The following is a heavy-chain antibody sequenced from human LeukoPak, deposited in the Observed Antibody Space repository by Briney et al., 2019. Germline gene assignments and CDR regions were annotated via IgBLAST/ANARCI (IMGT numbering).Heavy chain of an antibody. J-gene: IGHJ5*02. Sequence: SVKVSCKASGGTFSSYTISWVRQAPGQGLEWMGRIIPILGIANYAQKFRGRVTITADKSTSTAYMELSSLRSEDTAVYYCASRGYSYGTNWFDPWGQGTLVTVSS. CDR2: IIPILGIA. D-gene: IGHD5-18*01. CDR3: ASRGYSYGTNWFDP. V-gene: IGHV1-69*02. CDR1: GGTFSSYT.